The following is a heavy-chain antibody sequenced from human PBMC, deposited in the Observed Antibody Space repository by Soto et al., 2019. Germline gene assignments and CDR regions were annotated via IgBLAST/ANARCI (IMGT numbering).Heavy chain of an antibody. V-gene: IGHV4-4*02. D-gene: IGHD3-10*02. J-gene: IGHJ5*01. Sequence: QVQLQESGPGLVKPSGTLSLICSVSGFSVSSNDWWTWVRQPPGKGLEWIGEVFRSGETNSNPSLKSXXXXXXXXXXXXXXXXXXXXXXXXTGIYYCARSTMIGPARRLDSWGPGTLVTVSA. CDR1: GFSVSSNDW. CDR3: ARSTMIGPARRLDS. CDR2: VFRSGET.